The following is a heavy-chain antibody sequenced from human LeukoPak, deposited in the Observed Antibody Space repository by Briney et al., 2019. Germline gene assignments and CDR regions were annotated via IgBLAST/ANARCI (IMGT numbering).Heavy chain of an antibody. CDR2: IYYSGST. V-gene: IGHV4-59*01. CDR3: ARVGGYDWESFYDY. J-gene: IGHJ4*02. D-gene: IGHD5-12*01. CDR1: GGSISSYY. Sequence: PSETLSLTCTVSGGSISSYYWSWIRQPPGKGLEWIGYIYYSGSTNYNPSLKSRVTISVDTSKNQFSLKLRSVTAADAAVYYCARVGGYDWESFYDYWGQGTLVTVSS.